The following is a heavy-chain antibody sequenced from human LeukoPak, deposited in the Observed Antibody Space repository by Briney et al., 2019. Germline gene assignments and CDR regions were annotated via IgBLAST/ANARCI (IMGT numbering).Heavy chain of an antibody. Sequence: GGSLRLSCAASGFTFSSYGMHWVRQAPGKGLEGVAVISYDGSNKYYADSVKGRFTISRDNSKNTLYLQMNSLRAEDTAVYYCASSSGWFDYWGQGTLVTVSS. CDR2: ISYDGSNK. D-gene: IGHD6-19*01. J-gene: IGHJ4*02. CDR1: GFTFSSYG. CDR3: ASSSGWFDY. V-gene: IGHV3-30*03.